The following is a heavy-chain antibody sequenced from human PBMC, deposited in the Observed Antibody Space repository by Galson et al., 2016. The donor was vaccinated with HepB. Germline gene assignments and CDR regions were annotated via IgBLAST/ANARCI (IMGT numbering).Heavy chain of an antibody. V-gene: IGHV3-23*01. CDR3: AKERGSRVTMVRGVLDAFDI. CDR1: GFTFSTYA. Sequence: SLRLSCAASGFTFSTYAMSWVRQAPGKGLEWVSGIRGSGGGIDYADSGKGRFTISRDNSKNTLYLQMTRLRAEDTAVYYCAKERGSRVTMVRGVLDAFDIWGQGTMVTVSS. D-gene: IGHD3-10*01. CDR2: IRGSGGGI. J-gene: IGHJ3*02.